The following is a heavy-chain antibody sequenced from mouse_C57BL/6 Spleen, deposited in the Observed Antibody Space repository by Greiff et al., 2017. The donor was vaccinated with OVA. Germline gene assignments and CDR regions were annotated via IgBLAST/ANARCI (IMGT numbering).Heavy chain of an antibody. CDR1: GYTFTSYW. V-gene: IGHV1-69*01. D-gene: IGHD4-1*02. J-gene: IGHJ4*01. Sequence: VQLQQPGAELVMPGASVKLSCKASGYTFTSYWMHWVKQRPGQGLEWIGEIDPSDSYTNYNQKFKGKSTLTVDKSSSTAYMQLSSLTSEDSAVYYCARSSNWGYYAMDYWGQGTSVTVSS. CDR3: ARSSNWGYYAMDY. CDR2: IDPSDSYT.